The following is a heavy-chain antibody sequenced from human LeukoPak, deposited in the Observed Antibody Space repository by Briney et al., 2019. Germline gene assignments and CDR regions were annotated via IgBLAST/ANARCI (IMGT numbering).Heavy chain of an antibody. Sequence: GGSLRLSCAVSGFTFSNYAMHWVRQAPGKGLEWVAVVSYDGSNEYYAESVEGRFSISRDTSKNTLSLQMNSLTTEDTAVYYCARAALGLLDPFDYWGQGTLVTVSS. D-gene: IGHD3-3*01. J-gene: IGHJ4*02. CDR1: GFTFSNYA. CDR2: VSYDGSNE. V-gene: IGHV3-30-3*01. CDR3: ARAALGLLDPFDY.